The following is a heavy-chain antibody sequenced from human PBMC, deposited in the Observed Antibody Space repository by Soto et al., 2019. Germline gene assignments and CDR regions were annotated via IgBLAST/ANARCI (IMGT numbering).Heavy chain of an antibody. D-gene: IGHD3-10*01. CDR1: AFTYSDYA. CDR2: ISYDGSNK. V-gene: IGHV3-30-3*01. CDR3: ARELWFGELSEGDYYYYGMDV. Sequence: PGGSLRLSCAASAFTYSDYAMTWVRQAPGKGLEWVAVISYDGSNKYYADSVKGRFTISRDNSKNTLYLQMNSLRAEDTAVYYCARELWFGELSEGDYYYYGMDVWGQGTTVTAP. J-gene: IGHJ6*02.